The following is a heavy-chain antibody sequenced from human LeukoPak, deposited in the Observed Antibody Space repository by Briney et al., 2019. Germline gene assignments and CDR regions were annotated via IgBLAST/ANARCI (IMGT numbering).Heavy chain of an antibody. CDR1: GFTFSSYW. D-gene: IGHD2-8*02. Sequence: GGSLTLSCAVSGFTFSSYWIHWVRQAPGKGLVWVSRINSDGSSTNYADSVKGRFTISRDNAKNTLYLQMNSLRDEDTAVYYCAREFRVLPDIWGQGTMLTVSS. CDR3: AREFRVLPDI. J-gene: IGHJ3*02. V-gene: IGHV3-74*01. CDR2: INSDGSST.